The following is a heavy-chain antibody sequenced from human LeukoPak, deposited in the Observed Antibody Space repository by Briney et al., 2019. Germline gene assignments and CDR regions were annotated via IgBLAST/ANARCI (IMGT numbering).Heavy chain of an antibody. CDR2: ITGNNGNT. J-gene: IGHJ4*02. D-gene: IGHD1-26*01. V-gene: IGHV1-18*01. Sequence: ASVKVSCKTSGYTFSGYGISWVRQAPGQGLEWMGWITGNNGNTNYAPSLQGRITMTTDTSTNTAYMELTSLKSDDTAVYYCARDQRNSGSYRFEYWGQGTLVTVSS. CDR3: ARDQRNSGSYRFEY. CDR1: GYTFSGYG.